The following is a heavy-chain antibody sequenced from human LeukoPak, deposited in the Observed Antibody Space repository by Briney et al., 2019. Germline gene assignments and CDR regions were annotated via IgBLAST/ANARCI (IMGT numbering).Heavy chain of an antibody. CDR3: AKVAKGWLQFPRSLHLDY. CDR2: ISGSGGST. V-gene: IGHV3-23*01. D-gene: IGHD5-24*01. CDR1: GFTFSSYA. Sequence: GGSLRLSCAASGFTFSSYAMSWVRQAPGKGLEWVSAISGSGGSTYYADSVKGRFTISRDNSKNTLYLQMNSLRAEDTAVYYCAKVAKGWLQFPRSLHLDYWGQGTLVTVSS. J-gene: IGHJ4*02.